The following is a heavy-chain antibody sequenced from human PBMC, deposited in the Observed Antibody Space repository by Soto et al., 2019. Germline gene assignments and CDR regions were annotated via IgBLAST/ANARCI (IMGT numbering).Heavy chain of an antibody. CDR2: ISYDGSNK. Sequence: PGGSLRLSXAASGFTFSSYAMHWVRQAPGKGLEWVAVISYDGSNKYYADSVKGRFTISRDNSKNTLYLQMNSLRAEDTAVYYCAREGDSHDSSGYPLDYWGQGTLVTVSS. V-gene: IGHV3-30-3*01. CDR3: AREGDSHDSSGYPLDY. J-gene: IGHJ4*02. D-gene: IGHD3-22*01. CDR1: GFTFSSYA.